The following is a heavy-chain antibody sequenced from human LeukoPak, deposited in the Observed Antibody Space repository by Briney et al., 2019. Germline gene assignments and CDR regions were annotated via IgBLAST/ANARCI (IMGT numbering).Heavy chain of an antibody. CDR1: GDSASINSAA. D-gene: IGHD4-23*01. Sequence: SQTLSLTCALSGDSASINSAAWNWIRQSPSRGLEWLGRTYYRSKWHNDYVVSVKRQITINPDTSKNQFSLHLNSVTPEDTALYYCARSDGGGNDYWGQGTLVTVSS. CDR3: ARSDGGGNDY. J-gene: IGHJ4*02. V-gene: IGHV6-1*01. CDR2: TYYRSKWHN.